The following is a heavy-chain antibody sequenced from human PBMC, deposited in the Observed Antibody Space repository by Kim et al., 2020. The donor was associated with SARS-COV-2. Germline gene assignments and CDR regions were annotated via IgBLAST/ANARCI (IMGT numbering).Heavy chain of an antibody. V-gene: IGHV3-48*02. D-gene: IGHD3-16*01. Sequence: GGSLRLSCVVSGFSFSGYDMNWVRQAPGKGLEWVSYIRNSGSTIWYADSVKGRFTISRVNAKNSLYLQMNSLSDEDTAVYYCARVGLLGAYNMDVWGQGTMVTVSS. CDR3: ARVGLLGAYNMDV. J-gene: IGHJ6*02. CDR1: GFSFSGYD. CDR2: IRNSGSTI.